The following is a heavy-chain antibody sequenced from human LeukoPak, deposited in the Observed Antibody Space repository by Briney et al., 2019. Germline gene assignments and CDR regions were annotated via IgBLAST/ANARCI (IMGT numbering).Heavy chain of an antibody. CDR1: GFAVSRNY. CDR3: ARELREHGVFDI. V-gene: IGHV3-53*01. D-gene: IGHD1/OR15-1a*01. Sequence: GGSLRLSCAASGFAVSRNYMSWVRQAPGKGLEWVSEIYRDDSTYYAASVKGRFSIFRDNSKNTVYHQMNSLSADDTAVYYCARELREHGVFDIWGQGTMVTVSS. J-gene: IGHJ3*02. CDR2: IYRDDST.